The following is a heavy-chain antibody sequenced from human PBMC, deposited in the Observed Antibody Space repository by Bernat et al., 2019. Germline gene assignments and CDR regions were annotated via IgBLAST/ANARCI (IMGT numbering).Heavy chain of an antibody. CDR1: GYTFTSYG. J-gene: IGHJ6*02. D-gene: IGHD2-15*01. Sequence: QVQLVQSGAEVKKPGASVKVSCKASGYTFTSYGISWVRQAPGQGLEWMGWISAYNGNTNYAQKLQGRVTMTTDTSTSTAYMELRSLRSEDTAVYYCARDESTPYCSGGSCYGYYGMDVWGQGTTVTVSS. CDR2: ISAYNGNT. CDR3: ARDESTPYCSGGSCYGYYGMDV. V-gene: IGHV1-18*01.